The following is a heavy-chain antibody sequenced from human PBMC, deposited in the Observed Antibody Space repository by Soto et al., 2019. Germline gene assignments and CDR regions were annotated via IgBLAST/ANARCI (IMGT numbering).Heavy chain of an antibody. D-gene: IGHD6-19*01. CDR1: GFSLSNGKVG. J-gene: IGHJ6*03. Sequence: HVTLKESGPVLVKPXETLXXXXTVSGFSLSNGKVGVSWIRQPPGKALEWLAHIFSNDEKSYRTSLKSRLTISEDTSKSQVVLTMTNVDPVDTATYYCARILFGRSVAGGYFYMDVWGKGTTVTVSS. CDR2: IFSNDEK. V-gene: IGHV2-26*01. CDR3: ARILFGRSVAGGYFYMDV.